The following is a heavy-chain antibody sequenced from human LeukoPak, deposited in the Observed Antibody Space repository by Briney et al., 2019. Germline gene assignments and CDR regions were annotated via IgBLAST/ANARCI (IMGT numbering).Heavy chain of an antibody. CDR2: IYYSGST. J-gene: IGHJ6*03. Sequence: PSETLSLTCTVSGGSISGYYWSWIRQPPGKGLEWIGYIYYSGSTNYNPSLKSRVTISVDTSKNQFSLKLSSVTAADTAVYYCARYGHYYYMDVWGKGTTVTVSS. CDR1: GGSISGYY. D-gene: IGHD1-1*01. V-gene: IGHV4-59*01. CDR3: ARYGHYYYMDV.